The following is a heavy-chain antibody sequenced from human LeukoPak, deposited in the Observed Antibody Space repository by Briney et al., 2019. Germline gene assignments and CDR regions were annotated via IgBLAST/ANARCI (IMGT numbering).Heavy chain of an antibody. D-gene: IGHD2-8*01. CDR3: ARVEYCTKGVCINFDL. CDR2: INPNSGTT. V-gene: IGHV1-2*02. CDR1: GYTFTGPY. Sequence: ASLKVSCKASGYTFTGPYIHWMRQASGQGLEWMGWINPNSGTTKYAQKFQGRVTVTRDTSTSTAYMELSGLRTDDTAAYYCARVEYCTKGVCINFDLWGQGTLVTVSS. J-gene: IGHJ4*02.